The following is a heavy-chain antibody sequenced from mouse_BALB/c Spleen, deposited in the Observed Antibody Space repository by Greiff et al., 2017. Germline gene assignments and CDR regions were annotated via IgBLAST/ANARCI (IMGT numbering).Heavy chain of an antibody. CDR3: ARSYGYDDGWDFDV. D-gene: IGHD2-2*01. CDR1: GYTFTSYV. Sequence: VQLQQSGPELVKPGASVKMSCKASGYTFTSYVMHWVKQKPGQGLEWIGYINPYNDGTKYNEKFKSKATLTVDKSSSTAYMQLSSLTSEDSAVYYCARSYGYDDGWDFDVWGAGTTVTVSS. CDR2: INPYNDGT. V-gene: IGHV1-14*01. J-gene: IGHJ1*01.